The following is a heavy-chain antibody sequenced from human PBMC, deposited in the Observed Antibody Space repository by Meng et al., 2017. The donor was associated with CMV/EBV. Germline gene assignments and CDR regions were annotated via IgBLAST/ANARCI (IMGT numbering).Heavy chain of an antibody. CDR2: ISSSSSYI. J-gene: IGHJ3*02. D-gene: IGHD3-10*01. V-gene: IGHV3-21*01. CDR3: AREPGRGAFDI. CDR1: GFTFSSYS. Sequence: ESLKISCAASGFTFSSYSMNWVRQAPGKGLEWVSSISSSSSYIYYADSVKGRFTISRDNAKNTLYLQMTGLRADDTAVYYCAREPGRGAFDIWGQGTMVTVSS.